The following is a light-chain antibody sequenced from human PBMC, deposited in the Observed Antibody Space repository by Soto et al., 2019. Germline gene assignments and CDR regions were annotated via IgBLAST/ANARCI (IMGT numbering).Light chain of an antibody. CDR2: GVS. CDR3: SSYTSSSTLYV. V-gene: IGLV2-14*01. J-gene: IGLJ1*01. CDR1: SSDVGGHNY. Sequence: QSALTQPASVSGSPGQSITISCTGTSSDVGGHNYVSWYQQHPGKAPKLMIYGVSNRPSGVSNRFSGSKSGNTASLTISGLQAEDEADYYCSSYTSSSTLYVFGTGTKVTVL.